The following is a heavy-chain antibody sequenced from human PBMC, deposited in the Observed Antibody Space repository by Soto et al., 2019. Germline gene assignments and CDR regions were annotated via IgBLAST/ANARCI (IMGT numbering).Heavy chain of an antibody. CDR2: IRRSASVT. CDR3: AGATGRY. J-gene: IGHJ4*02. V-gene: IGHV3-21*05. CDR1: GVTLITSS. D-gene: IGHD1-1*01. Sequence: GGSLRLSCAASGVTLITSSMNWVRQAPGKGLEWVSYIRRSASVTYYADSVKGRFTSSRDKSKDTLYLQMNSLRAEDTAVYYCAGATGRYWGQGTLVTVSS.